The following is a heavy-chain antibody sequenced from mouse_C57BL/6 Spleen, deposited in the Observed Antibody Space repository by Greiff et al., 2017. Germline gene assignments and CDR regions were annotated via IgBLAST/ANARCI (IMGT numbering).Heavy chain of an antibody. CDR2: ISYDGSN. CDR1: GYSIPSGYY. Sequence: VQLKESGPGLVKPSQSLSLTCSVTGYSIPSGYYWNWIRQFPGNKLEWMGYISYDGSNNYNPSLKNRISITRDTSKNQFFLKLNSVTTEDTATYYCARERLRRAMDYWGQGTSVTVSS. D-gene: IGHD2-2*01. CDR3: ARERLRRAMDY. V-gene: IGHV3-6*01. J-gene: IGHJ4*01.